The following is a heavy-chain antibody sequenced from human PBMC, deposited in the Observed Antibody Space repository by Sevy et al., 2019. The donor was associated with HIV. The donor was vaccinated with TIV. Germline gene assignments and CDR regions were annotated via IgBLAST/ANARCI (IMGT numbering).Heavy chain of an antibody. V-gene: IGHV4-34*01. Sequence: SETLSLICAVYGGSFSGYYWSWIRQPPGKGLEWIGEISHIGSTNYNPSLKSRVTMSLDTSTNQFSLKLKSMTAADTAVYYCARSIASVLPGPLGLFFRVYSNWFGPWGQGTLVTVSS. J-gene: IGHJ5*02. CDR1: GGSFSGYY. CDR3: ARSIASVLPGPLGLFFRVYSNWFGP. CDR2: ISHIGST. D-gene: IGHD6-13*01.